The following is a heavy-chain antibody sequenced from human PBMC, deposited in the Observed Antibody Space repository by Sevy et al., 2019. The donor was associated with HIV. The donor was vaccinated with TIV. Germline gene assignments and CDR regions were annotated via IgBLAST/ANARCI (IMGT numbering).Heavy chain of an antibody. CDR3: ARVAPHFDY. CDR2: INQDGTEK. V-gene: IGHV3-7*01. Sequence: GGSLRLSCAASGFTFSSYWMSWVRQAPGKGLEWVANINQDGTEKYYVDSVKGRFSISRDNTKSSLYLQMNRLRAEDMAVYYCARVAPHFDYWGQGTLVTVSS. J-gene: IGHJ4*02. CDR1: GFTFSSYW.